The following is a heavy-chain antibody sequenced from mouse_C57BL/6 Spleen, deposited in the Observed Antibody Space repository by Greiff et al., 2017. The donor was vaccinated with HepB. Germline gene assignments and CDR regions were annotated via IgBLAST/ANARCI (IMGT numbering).Heavy chain of an antibody. D-gene: IGHD2-3*01. CDR2: IYPSDSET. J-gene: IGHJ2*01. Sequence: QVQLQQPGAELVRPGSSVKLSCKASGYTFTSYWMDWVKQRPGQGLEWIGNIYPSDSETPYNQKFKDKATLTVDKSSSTAYMQLSSLTSEDSAVEYGARGDGYYVPFDYWGQGTTLTVAS. V-gene: IGHV1-61*01. CDR1: GYTFTSYW. CDR3: ARGDGYYVPFDY.